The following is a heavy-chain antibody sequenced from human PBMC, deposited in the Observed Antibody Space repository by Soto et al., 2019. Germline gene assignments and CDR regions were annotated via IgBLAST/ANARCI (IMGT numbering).Heavy chain of an antibody. V-gene: IGHV5-51*01. CDR1: GYSFTSNW. D-gene: IGHD6-19*01. J-gene: IGHJ4*02. Sequence: EVQLVQSRAEVKNPGESLKISCKGSGYSFTSNWIGWVRQMPGKGLDWMGSIYPGDSDTEYSPSFQGHVTMSVDKSNSTAYLQWSSLKASDTAMYYCARQDSSGWSKWGQGTLVTVSS. CDR3: ARQDSSGWSK. CDR2: IYPGDSDT.